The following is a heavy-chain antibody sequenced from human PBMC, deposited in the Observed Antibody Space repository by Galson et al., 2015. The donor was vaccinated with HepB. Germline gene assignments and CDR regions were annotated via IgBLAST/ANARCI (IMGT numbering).Heavy chain of an antibody. V-gene: IGHV3-30*04. D-gene: IGHD6-6*01. CDR1: GSTFNYA. Sequence: SLRLSCAASGSTFNYAMYWVRQAPGKGLEWVALISDDGRNKNYADSVKGRFTISRDNSKNTLYLQMNSLRAEDTALYYCAKDYGEQLARWYNWFDPWGQGTLVTVSS. CDR2: ISDDGRNK. CDR3: AKDYGEQLARWYNWFDP. J-gene: IGHJ5*02.